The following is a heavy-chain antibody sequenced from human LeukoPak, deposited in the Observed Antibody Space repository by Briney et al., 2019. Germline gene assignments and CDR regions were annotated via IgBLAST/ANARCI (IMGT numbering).Heavy chain of an antibody. CDR2: LYTGGGT. CDR1: GFIFTTYA. V-gene: IGHV3-23*03. CDR3: TRSGYRHPYHFDS. D-gene: IGHD3-22*01. Sequence: GGSLRLACAASGFIFTTYAMTWVRQAPGKGLEWVSVLYTGGGTDHADSVKGGFTISRDNSKNTLSLQMNSLRVEDTAIYYCTRSGYRHPYHFDSWGQGTLVTVSS. J-gene: IGHJ4*02.